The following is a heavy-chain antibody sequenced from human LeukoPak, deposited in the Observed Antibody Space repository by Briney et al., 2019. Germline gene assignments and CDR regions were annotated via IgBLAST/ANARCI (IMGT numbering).Heavy chain of an antibody. D-gene: IGHD3-22*01. CDR1: GFTFGSYW. CDR3: AGRSGC. CDR2: IKKDGSEK. J-gene: IGHJ4*01. V-gene: IGHV3-7*01. Sequence: GGSLTLSCAASGFTFGSYWMTWLRQAPGKGLEWVAYIKKDGSEKYYVASVKGRFTISRDNTSNSPYLQMNSLSAEDTTVYYCAGRSGCWGQGTLVTASS.